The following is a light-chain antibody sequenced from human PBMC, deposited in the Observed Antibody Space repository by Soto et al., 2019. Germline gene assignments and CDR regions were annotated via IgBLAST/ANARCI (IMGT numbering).Light chain of an antibody. CDR1: QTIDSW. J-gene: IGKJ1*01. CDR2: KAS. V-gene: IGKV1-5*03. CDR3: QQYNSYSPA. Sequence: IQRTQCPSTLCPPVWDRVTITFRASQTIDSWLAWYQQRPGKPPNLLIYKASTLASGVPSRFSGSGSGTEFTLTINSLQSDDFATYYCQQYNSYSPAFGQGTKVDI.